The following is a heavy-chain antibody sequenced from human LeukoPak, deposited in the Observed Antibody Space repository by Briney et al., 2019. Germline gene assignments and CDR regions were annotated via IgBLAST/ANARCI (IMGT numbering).Heavy chain of an antibody. CDR2: IYDSGTT. Sequence: GSLRLSCAASGFTFSTYAMSWVRQTPGKGLEWIGYIYDSGTTNYNPSLKSRVSISLDTSKNQFSLRLSSVTAADTAVYYCARGRYSTSWYIFDPWGQGTLVTVSS. J-gene: IGHJ5*02. D-gene: IGHD6-13*01. V-gene: IGHV4-59*01. CDR3: ARGRYSTSWYIFDP. CDR1: GFTFSTYA.